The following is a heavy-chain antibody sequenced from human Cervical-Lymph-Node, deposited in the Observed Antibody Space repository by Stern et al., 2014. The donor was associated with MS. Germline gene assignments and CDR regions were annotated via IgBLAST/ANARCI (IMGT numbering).Heavy chain of an antibody. CDR1: GFTFSSYA. D-gene: IGHD3-22*01. CDR2: ISGSGGST. CDR3: AKDRGYDSSGYYYGPFDY. J-gene: IGHJ4*02. V-gene: IGHV3-23*04. Sequence: EMQLVESGGGLVQPGGSLRLSCAASGFTFSSYAMSWVRQAPGKGLEWVSAISGSGGSTYYADSVKGRFTISRDNSKNTLYLQMNSLRAEDTAVYYCAKDRGYDSSGYYYGPFDYWGQGTLVTVSS.